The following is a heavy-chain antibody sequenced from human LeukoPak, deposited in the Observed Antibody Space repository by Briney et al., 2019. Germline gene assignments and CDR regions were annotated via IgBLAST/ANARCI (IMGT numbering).Heavy chain of an antibody. Sequence: GASVKVSCKASGYTFTSYAMHWVRQAPGQRLEWMGWINAGNGNTKYSQEFQGRVTITRDMSTSTAYMELSSLRSEDTAVYYCARGGYGSGLNFDYWGQGTLVTVSS. CDR3: ARGGYGSGLNFDY. J-gene: IGHJ4*02. CDR1: GYTFTSYA. V-gene: IGHV1-3*03. D-gene: IGHD3-10*01. CDR2: INAGNGNT.